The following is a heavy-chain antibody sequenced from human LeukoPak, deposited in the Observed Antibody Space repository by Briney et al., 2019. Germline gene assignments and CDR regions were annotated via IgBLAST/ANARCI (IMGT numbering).Heavy chain of an antibody. D-gene: IGHD6-19*01. CDR1: GFTFNSYS. V-gene: IGHV3-48*04. CDR3: AREREQWHAFDI. CDR2: ISAASVAR. J-gene: IGHJ3*02. Sequence: QTGGSLRLSCAASGFTFNSYSMNWVRQAPGKGLEWISYISAASVARKYAESVKGRFTISRDNVDNSVHLQMNSLRAEDTAVYYCAREREQWHAFDIWGQGTMVTVSS.